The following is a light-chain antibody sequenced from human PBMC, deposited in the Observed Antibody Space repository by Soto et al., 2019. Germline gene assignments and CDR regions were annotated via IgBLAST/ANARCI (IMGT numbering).Light chain of an antibody. Sequence: EIVLTQSPATLSSFQGDRGRLCCMASQAVNTRLAWYQHRPGQAPRLLIYLASNRAAGVPARFSGSRSGTDFTLTISDVEPEDFAVYYCHQRQSWPRTFGQGTKVDI. J-gene: IGKJ1*01. CDR2: LAS. CDR1: QAVNTR. CDR3: HQRQSWPRT. V-gene: IGKV3-11*01.